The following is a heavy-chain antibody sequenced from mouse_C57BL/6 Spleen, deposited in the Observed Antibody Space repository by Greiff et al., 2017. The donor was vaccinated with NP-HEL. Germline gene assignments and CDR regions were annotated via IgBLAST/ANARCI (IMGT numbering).Heavy chain of an antibody. CDR1: GYAFSSSW. CDR3: ASSRGWFAY. J-gene: IGHJ3*01. V-gene: IGHV1-82*01. CDR2: SYPGDGDT. Sequence: QVQLQQSGPELVKPGASVKISCKASGYAFSSSWMNWVKQRPGKGLEWIGRSYPGDGDTNYNGKFKGKATLTADKSSSTAYMQLSSLTSEDSAVYFCASSRGWFAYWGQGTLVTVSA.